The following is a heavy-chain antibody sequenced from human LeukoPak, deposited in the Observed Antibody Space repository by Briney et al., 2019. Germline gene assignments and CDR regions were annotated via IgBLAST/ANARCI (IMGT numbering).Heavy chain of an antibody. Sequence: GASVKVSCKASGYIFTTNGISWVRQAPGQGLEWMGWISAYNGNTNYAQTVQGRVTMSTDTSTSTAYMELRSLRSDDTAVYYCVRALSYKYYMDVWGKGTTVTVSS. V-gene: IGHV1-18*01. J-gene: IGHJ6*03. D-gene: IGHD1-14*01. CDR2: ISAYNGNT. CDR1: GYIFTTNG. CDR3: VRALSYKYYMDV.